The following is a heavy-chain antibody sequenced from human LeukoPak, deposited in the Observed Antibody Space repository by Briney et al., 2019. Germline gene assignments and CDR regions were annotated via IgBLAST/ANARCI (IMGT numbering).Heavy chain of an antibody. J-gene: IGHJ4*02. D-gene: IGHD6-19*01. CDR1: GGSISSGSYY. CDR3: ARSSLAVYFDY. V-gene: IGHV4-61*09. Sequence: SETLSLTCTASGGSISSGSYYWNWIRQPAGKRLEWLGHVFTRGTTNYNASLEGRLTISLDTARNQFSLYLSSVTAADTAMYFCARSSLAVYFDYWGQGTLVTASS. CDR2: VFTRGTT.